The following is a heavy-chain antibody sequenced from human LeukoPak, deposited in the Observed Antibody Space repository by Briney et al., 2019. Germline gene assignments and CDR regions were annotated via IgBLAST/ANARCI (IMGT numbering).Heavy chain of an antibody. CDR3: AKDGGLWVSAHWGDS. J-gene: IGHJ4*02. Sequence: GGSLRLSCAASGFTFSSYAMSWVRQAPGKGLEWVSAISGSGGSTYYADSVKGRFTISRDNSKKTLYLQMNSLRAEDTAVYYCAKDGGLWVSAHWGDSWGRGTLVTVSS. D-gene: IGHD7-27*01. CDR1: GFTFSSYA. CDR2: ISGSGGST. V-gene: IGHV3-23*01.